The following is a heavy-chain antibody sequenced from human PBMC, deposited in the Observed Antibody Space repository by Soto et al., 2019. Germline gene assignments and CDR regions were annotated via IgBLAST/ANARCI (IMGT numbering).Heavy chain of an antibody. CDR2: LSDSRGTS. V-gene: IGHV3-23*04. Sequence: EVQLVDSGGGLVQPGGSLRLSCAVSGFIFSNYVMSWVRQAPGKGLEWVSSLSDSRGTSYYADCVKGRFTISRDNSKNTLYLQMNSLRAEDTAIYYCAKRPRALLTFDYWGQGTLVTVSS. J-gene: IGHJ4*02. CDR1: GFIFSNYV. CDR3: AKRPRALLTFDY. D-gene: IGHD1-26*01.